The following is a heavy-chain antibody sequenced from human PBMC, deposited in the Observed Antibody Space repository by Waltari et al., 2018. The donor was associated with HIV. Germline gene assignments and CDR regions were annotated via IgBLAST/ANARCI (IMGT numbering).Heavy chain of an antibody. CDR3: ARGIPQSNWGHYYYGMDV. D-gene: IGHD7-27*01. Sequence: QVQLLESGGGLVQPARSLRLSRVASAYTFPSFGLNWVRQAPGRGLEWMAIVWYDGSNKYYGASVKGRFTISRDNSKKTLYLQMNSLRAEDTAVYYCARGIPQSNWGHYYYGMDVWGQGTTVTVSS. J-gene: IGHJ6*02. CDR1: AYTFPSFG. V-gene: IGHV3-33*01. CDR2: VWYDGSNK.